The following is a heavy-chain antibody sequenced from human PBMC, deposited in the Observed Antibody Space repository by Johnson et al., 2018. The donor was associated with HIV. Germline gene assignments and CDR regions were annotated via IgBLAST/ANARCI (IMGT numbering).Heavy chain of an antibody. D-gene: IGHD6-19*01. CDR3: ARERSGWYGDAFDI. V-gene: IGHV3-7*05. Sequence: VQLVESGGGLVQPGGSLRLSCAASGFTFSSYWMSWVRQAPGKGLEWVANIKQDGSEKYYVASVKGRFTISRDNAKNSLYLQMNSMRAEDTAVYYCARERSGWYGDAFDIWGQGTMVTVSS. J-gene: IGHJ3*02. CDR1: GFTFSSYW. CDR2: IKQDGSEK.